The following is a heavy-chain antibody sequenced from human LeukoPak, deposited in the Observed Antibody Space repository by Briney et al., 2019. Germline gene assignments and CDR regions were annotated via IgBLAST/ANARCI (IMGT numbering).Heavy chain of an antibody. CDR1: GFAFSNYW. Sequence: TGGSLRLSCVGSGFAFSNYWMSWARQAPGKGLEWVAKMNRDGSQRDYVDSVKGRFTISRDNAVNSMFLQMNSVRVEDTAVYYCGSAGNGRNSFRPWGQGTLVTVSS. CDR2: MNRDGSQR. D-gene: IGHD2-8*01. CDR3: GSAGNGRNSFRP. V-gene: IGHV3-7*01. J-gene: IGHJ5*02.